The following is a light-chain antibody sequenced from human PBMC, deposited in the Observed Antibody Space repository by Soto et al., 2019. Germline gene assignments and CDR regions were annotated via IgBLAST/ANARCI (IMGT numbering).Light chain of an antibody. Sequence: EIVMTQSPATLSVSPGDRATLSCRASQSVSVNLAWYQQKPGQAPRLLIYDASTRATGIPARFSGSGSGTEFTLTISTLQSEDVAVYYCQHYNNWPPWTFGQGTKVEIK. V-gene: IGKV3-15*01. CDR2: DAS. CDR1: QSVSVN. CDR3: QHYNNWPPWT. J-gene: IGKJ1*01.